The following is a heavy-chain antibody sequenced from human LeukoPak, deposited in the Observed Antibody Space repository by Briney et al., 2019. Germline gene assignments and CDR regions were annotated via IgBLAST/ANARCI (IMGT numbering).Heavy chain of an antibody. Sequence: GGSLRLSCTASGFTFSTYGINWVRQAPGKGLEWVSYISSGSDSIHYADSLKGRFTVSRDNAKNSLFLQMNSLRDEDTAVYYCARAEALLPYLYWGQGTLVTVSS. V-gene: IGHV3-48*02. CDR1: GFTFSTYG. D-gene: IGHD2-15*01. CDR2: ISSGSDSI. J-gene: IGHJ4*02. CDR3: ARAEALLPYLY.